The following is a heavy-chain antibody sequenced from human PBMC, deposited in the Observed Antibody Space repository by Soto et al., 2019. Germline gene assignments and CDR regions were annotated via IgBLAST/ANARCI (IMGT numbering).Heavy chain of an antibody. V-gene: IGHV1-46*01. D-gene: IGHD2-2*01. J-gene: IGHJ6*02. CDR1: GYTFSSYY. CDR3: ARHPIYCSSTSCYDYYYYGMDV. CDR2: INPNGGST. Sequence: ASVKVSCKASGYTFSSYYIHWVRQAPGQGLEWIGIINPNGGSTNYAQKFKCRVTVTTDTSTSTVYMELSSLRSDDTAVYYCARHPIYCSSTSCYDYYYYGMDVWGQGNAVTVSS.